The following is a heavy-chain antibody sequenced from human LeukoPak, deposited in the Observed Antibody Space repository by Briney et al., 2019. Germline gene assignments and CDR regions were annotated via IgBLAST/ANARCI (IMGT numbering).Heavy chain of an antibody. CDR3: ARSADRLIITFDY. J-gene: IGHJ4*02. Sequence: PSGGSLRLSCAPSGFTFSTSAMSWVRQAPGKGLEWVSTIGGSGGSTYYADSVKGRFTISRDNSKNTLYLQMNSLRAEDTAVYYCARSADRLIITFDYWGQGTLVTVSS. CDR1: GFTFSTSA. CDR2: IGGSGGST. D-gene: IGHD3-9*01. V-gene: IGHV3-23*01.